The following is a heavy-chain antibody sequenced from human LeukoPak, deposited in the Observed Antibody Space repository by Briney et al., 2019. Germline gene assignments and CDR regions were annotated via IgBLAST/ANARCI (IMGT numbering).Heavy chain of an antibody. D-gene: IGHD3-22*01. CDR1: GYTFTSYA. CDR3: ARSARTSRWDYYDSSGPFDP. CDR2: IIPIFGTA. V-gene: IGHV1-69*05. Sequence: ASVKVSCKASGYTFTSYAINWVRQAPGQGLEWMGGIIPIFGTANYAQKFQGRVTITTDESTSTAYMELRSLRSDDTAVYYCARSARTSRWDYYDSSGPFDPWGQGTLVTVSS. J-gene: IGHJ5*02.